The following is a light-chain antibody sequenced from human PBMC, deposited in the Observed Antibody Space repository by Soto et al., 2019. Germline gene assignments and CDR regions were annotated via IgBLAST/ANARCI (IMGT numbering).Light chain of an antibody. CDR1: QDISSW. CDR2: AAS. Sequence: DTQMAQSPSSLSASVGDRVTITCRASQDISSWLAWYQQRAGKAPKLLIYAASSLQSGVPSRFSGSGFGTDFTLTITSLQPEDFATYYCQQVESYPSTFGGGTKVDIK. CDR3: QQVESYPST. J-gene: IGKJ4*01. V-gene: IGKV1-12*02.